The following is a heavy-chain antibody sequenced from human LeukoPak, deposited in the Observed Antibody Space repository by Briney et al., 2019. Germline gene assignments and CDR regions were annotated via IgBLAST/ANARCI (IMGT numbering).Heavy chain of an antibody. Sequence: PGGSLRLSCAASGTFSRYWMSWVRQAPGKGLEWVANIKQDGSDKNYVDSVKGRFTISRDDAKSSLYLQMNSLRAEDTAVYYCARGLLAAAGIDYWGQGALVTVSS. V-gene: IGHV3-7*04. CDR3: ARGLLAAAGIDY. J-gene: IGHJ4*02. CDR2: IKQDGSDK. CDR1: GTFSRYW. D-gene: IGHD6-13*01.